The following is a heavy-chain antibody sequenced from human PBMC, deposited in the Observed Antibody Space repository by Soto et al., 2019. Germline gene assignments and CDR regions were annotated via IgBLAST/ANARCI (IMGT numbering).Heavy chain of an antibody. CDR3: AHKGGRGAGMDV. J-gene: IGHJ6*02. V-gene: IGHV2-5*02. CDR2: TYWDDDK. CDR1: GFSLTASGVG. Sequence: QITLKESGPTLVKPTQTLTLTCIFSGFSLTASGVGVAWIRQPPGKALEWLALTYWDDDKRYSPFLKSRLTITKDTSKNQVVLTMTDMDPVDTATYYCAHKGGRGAGMDVWGQGTTATVSS. D-gene: IGHD2-15*01.